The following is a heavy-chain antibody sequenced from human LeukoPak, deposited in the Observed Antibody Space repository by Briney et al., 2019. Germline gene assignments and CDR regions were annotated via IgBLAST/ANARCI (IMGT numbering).Heavy chain of an antibody. CDR3: AKGSIVAVAGTIDY. J-gene: IGHJ4*02. CDR1: GFTFSSYA. CDR2: IGGSGGIS. V-gene: IGHV3-23*01. Sequence: GRSLRLSCAASGFTFSSYAMSWVRQAPGKGLEWVSVIGGSGGISYYADFVRGRFTISRDNSKNTLYMQMNSLRAEDTAVYYCAKGSIVAVAGTIDYWGQGTLVTVSS. D-gene: IGHD6-19*01.